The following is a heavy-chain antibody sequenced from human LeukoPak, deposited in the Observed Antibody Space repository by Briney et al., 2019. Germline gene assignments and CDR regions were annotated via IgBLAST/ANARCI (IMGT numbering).Heavy chain of an antibody. CDR3: AKVGQQLGYYYYYMDV. D-gene: IGHD6-13*01. Sequence: GGSLRLSCAASGFTFSSYAMSWVRQAPGKGLEWVSAISGSGGSTYYADSVKGRFTISRDNSKNTLYLQMNSLRAEDTAVYYCAKVGQQLGYYYYYMDVWGKGTTVTVSS. CDR1: GFTFSSYA. CDR2: ISGSGGST. V-gene: IGHV3-23*01. J-gene: IGHJ6*03.